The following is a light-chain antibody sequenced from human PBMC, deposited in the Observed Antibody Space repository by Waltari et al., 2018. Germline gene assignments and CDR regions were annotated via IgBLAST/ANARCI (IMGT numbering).Light chain of an antibody. Sequence: QTVVTPEPSLSVSPGGTVTLTCALSSGSPSTTSYPTWYQQTPGQAPRTLVYKANARSSGVPDRFSGSILGNTAALTITGAQADDESDYYCALYMGSGIWVFGGGTRLTVL. CDR3: ALYMGSGIWV. CDR1: SGSPSTTSY. J-gene: IGLJ3*02. V-gene: IGLV8-61*01. CDR2: KAN.